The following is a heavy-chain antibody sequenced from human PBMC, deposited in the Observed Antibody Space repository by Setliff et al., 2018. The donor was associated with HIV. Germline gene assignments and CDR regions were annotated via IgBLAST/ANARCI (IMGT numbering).Heavy chain of an antibody. CDR3: ARGDGYRSNDAYYDTGMDV. V-gene: IGHV4-59*01. J-gene: IGHJ6*02. CDR2: IYNSGYS. Sequence: SETLSLTCKVSGASISSYYWSWVRQPPGKGLEWIGYIYNSGYSNSRPSLKSRVTMSLNTSKNQFSLELTSVTAADTAVYFCARGDGYRSNDAYYDTGMDVWGQGITVTVSS. CDR1: GASISSYY. D-gene: IGHD5-12*01.